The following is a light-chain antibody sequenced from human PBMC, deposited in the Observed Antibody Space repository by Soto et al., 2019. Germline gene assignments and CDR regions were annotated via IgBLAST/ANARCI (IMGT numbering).Light chain of an antibody. Sequence: QLVLTQSSSASASLGSSVKLTCTLSSGHSSYIIAWHQQQPGKAPRYLMKLEGSGSYNKGSGVPDRFSGSSSGADRYLTISNPQFEDEADYYCETWDSNSWVFGGGTKLTVL. CDR1: SGHSSYI. CDR2: LEGSGSY. V-gene: IGLV4-60*02. J-gene: IGLJ3*02. CDR3: ETWDSNSWV.